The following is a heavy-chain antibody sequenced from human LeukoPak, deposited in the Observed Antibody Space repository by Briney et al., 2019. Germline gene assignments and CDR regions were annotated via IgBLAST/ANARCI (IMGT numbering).Heavy chain of an antibody. Sequence: ASVKVSCKASGYTFTGYYMHWVRQAPGQGLEWMGWINPNSGGTNYAQKFQGRVTMTRDTSISPVYMELSRLRSDDTAVYYCARGPTYDFWSGAIYSMESLDPWGQGTLVTVSS. CDR2: INPNSGGT. J-gene: IGHJ5*02. D-gene: IGHD3-3*01. CDR1: GYTFTGYY. V-gene: IGHV1-2*02. CDR3: ARGPTYDFWSGAIYSMESLDP.